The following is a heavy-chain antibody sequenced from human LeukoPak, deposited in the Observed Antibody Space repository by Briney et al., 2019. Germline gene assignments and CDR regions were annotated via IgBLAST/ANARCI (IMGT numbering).Heavy chain of an antibody. J-gene: IGHJ6*03. CDR1: VGTFSSYA. CDR3: AAGTGDRYYYYYMDV. D-gene: IGHD7-27*01. V-gene: IGHV1-69*05. Sequence: SVKVSCKASVGTFSSYAISRVRQAPGQGLEWMGGIIPIFGTANYAQKCQGRVTINTDESTSTAYMELSSLRSEDTAVYYCAAGTGDRYYYYYMDVWGKGTTVTVSS. CDR2: IIPIFGTA.